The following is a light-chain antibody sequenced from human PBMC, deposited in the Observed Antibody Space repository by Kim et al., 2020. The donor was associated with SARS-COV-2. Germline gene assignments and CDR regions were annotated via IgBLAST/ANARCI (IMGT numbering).Light chain of an antibody. CDR3: QTWGTGIQV. V-gene: IGLV4-69*01. CDR1: GGHSSNA. Sequence: QLVLTQSPSASASLGASVRLTCTLSGGHSSNAIAWHQQQPKKGPRYLMKINSDGSHSKGDGIPDRFSGSSSGAERYLTISSLQSEDEAEYYCQTWGTGIQVFGGGTKLTVL. CDR2: INSDGSH. J-gene: IGLJ3*02.